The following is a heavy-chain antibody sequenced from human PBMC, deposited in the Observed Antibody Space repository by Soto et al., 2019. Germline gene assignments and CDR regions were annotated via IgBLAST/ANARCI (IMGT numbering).Heavy chain of an antibody. CDR2: ISSSSSTI. CDR1: GFTFSSYS. CDR3: ARSTTVTTSYYYYYYYMDV. Sequence: EVQLVESGGGLVQPGGSLSLSCAASGFTFSSYSMNWVRQAPGKGLEWVSYISSSSSTIYYADSVKGRFTISRDNAKNSLYLQMNSLRAEDTAVYYCARSTTVTTSYYYYYYYMDVWGKGTTVTVSS. V-gene: IGHV3-48*01. J-gene: IGHJ6*03. D-gene: IGHD4-17*01.